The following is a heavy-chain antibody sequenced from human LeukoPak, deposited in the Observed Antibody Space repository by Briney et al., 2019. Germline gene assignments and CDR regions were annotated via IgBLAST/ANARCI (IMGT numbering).Heavy chain of an antibody. D-gene: IGHD6-19*01. CDR1: GFTFSSYG. J-gene: IGHJ4*02. CDR3: VRSPYSSGWCXYFDY. CDR2: IWYDGSNK. Sequence: QAGGSLRLSCAASGFTFSSYGMHWVRQAPGKGLEWVAVIWYDGSNKYYADSVKGRFTISRDNSKNTLYLQMNSLRAEDTAVYYCVRSPYSSGWCXYFDYWGQGTLVTVSS. V-gene: IGHV3-33*01.